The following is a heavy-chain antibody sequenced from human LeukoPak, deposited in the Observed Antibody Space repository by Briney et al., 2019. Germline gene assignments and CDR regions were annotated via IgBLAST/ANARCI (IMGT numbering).Heavy chain of an antibody. CDR3: AASHRLGVATTSENAFDI. D-gene: IGHD5-12*01. V-gene: IGHV4-59*01. CDR1: GGSISSYY. Sequence: PSETLSLTCTVSGGSISSYYWSWIRQPPGKGLEWIWYIYYSGSTNYNPSLKSRVTISVDTSKNQFSLKLSSVTAADTAVYYCAASHRLGVATTSENAFDIWGQGTMVTVSS. J-gene: IGHJ3*02. CDR2: IYYSGST.